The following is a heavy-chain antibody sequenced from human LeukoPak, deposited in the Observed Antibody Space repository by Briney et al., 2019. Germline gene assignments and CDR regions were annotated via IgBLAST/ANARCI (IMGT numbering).Heavy chain of an antibody. CDR1: GFTVSSNY. CDR3: ARDLFMVATLYY. D-gene: IGHD5-12*01. Sequence: GGSLRLSCAASGFTVSSNYMSWVHQAPGKGLEWVSVIYSGGSTYYADSVKGRFTISRDNSKNTLYLQMNSLRAEDTAVYYCARDLFMVATLYYWGQGTLVTVSS. J-gene: IGHJ4*02. V-gene: IGHV3-53*01. CDR2: IYSGGST.